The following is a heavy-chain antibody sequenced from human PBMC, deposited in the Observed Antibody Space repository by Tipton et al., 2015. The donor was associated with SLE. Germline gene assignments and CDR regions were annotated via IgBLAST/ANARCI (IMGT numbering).Heavy chain of an antibody. CDR2: ISGSGTTT. CDR3: ARDHNRQIGNDYGDYFDY. V-gene: IGHV3-48*03. D-gene: IGHD3-16*01. Sequence: GSLRLSCAASGFTFNTYEMNWVRQAPGKGLEWISYISGSGTTTYYADSVKGRFTISRDNARNSLYPQMNSLRAEDTAVYYCARDHNRQIGNDYGDYFDYWGQGTQVTVSS. CDR1: GFTFNTYE. J-gene: IGHJ4*02.